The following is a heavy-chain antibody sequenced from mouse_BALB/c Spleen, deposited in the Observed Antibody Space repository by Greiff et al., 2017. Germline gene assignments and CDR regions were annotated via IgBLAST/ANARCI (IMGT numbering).Heavy chain of an antibody. D-gene: IGHD4-1*02. Sequence: ESGPGLVKPSQSLSLTCSVTGYSITSGYYWNWIRQFPGNKLEWMGYISYDGSNNYNPSLKNRISITRDTSKNQFFLKLNSVTTEDTATYYCARESPTGFAMDYWGQGTSVTVSS. CDR2: ISYDGSN. CDR1: GYSITSGYY. V-gene: IGHV3-6*02. CDR3: ARESPTGFAMDY. J-gene: IGHJ4*01.